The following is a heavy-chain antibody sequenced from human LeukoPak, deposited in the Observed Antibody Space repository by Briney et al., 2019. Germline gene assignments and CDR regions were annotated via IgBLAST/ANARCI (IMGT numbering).Heavy chain of an antibody. V-gene: IGHV4-61*02. CDR2: IYTSGST. CDR3: ARDSRPSTGNYYYYYMDV. Sequence: SETLSLTCTVSGGSISSGSYYWSWIRQPAGKGLEWIGRIYTSGSTNYNLSLKSRVTISVDTSKNQFSLKLSSVTAADTAVYYCARDSRPSTGNYYYYYMDVWGKGTTVTVSS. CDR1: GGSISSGSYY. D-gene: IGHD4-11*01. J-gene: IGHJ6*03.